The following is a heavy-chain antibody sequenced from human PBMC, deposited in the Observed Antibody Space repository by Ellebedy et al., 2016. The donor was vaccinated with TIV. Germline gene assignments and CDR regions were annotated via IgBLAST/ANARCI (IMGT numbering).Heavy chain of an antibody. J-gene: IGHJ6*02. CDR3: VKGAYPVPTVMAV. CDR2: ISSSGTTV. D-gene: IGHD3-16*01. Sequence: PGGSLRLSCAASGFPFSNYEMIWVRQAPGKGLEWVSYISSSGTTVYYADSVKGRLTISRDYSKNTLDLQMNSLRVEDTALYYCVKGAYPVPTVMAVWGQGTMVIVSS. CDR1: GFPFSNYE. V-gene: IGHV3-48*03.